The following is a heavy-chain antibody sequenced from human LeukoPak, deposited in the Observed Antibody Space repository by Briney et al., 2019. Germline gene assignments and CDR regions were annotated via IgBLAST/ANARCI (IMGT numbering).Heavy chain of an antibody. CDR2: INTNTGNP. CDR1: GYTFTRYA. D-gene: IGHD4-17*01. V-gene: IGHV7-4-1*02. Sequence: ASVKVSCKASGYTFTRYAMNWVRQAPGQGLEWMGWINTNTGNPTYAQGFTGRFVFSLDTSVSTAYLQISSLKAEDTAVYYCAADLYGDYAWFDPWGQGTLVTVSS. J-gene: IGHJ5*02. CDR3: AADLYGDYAWFDP.